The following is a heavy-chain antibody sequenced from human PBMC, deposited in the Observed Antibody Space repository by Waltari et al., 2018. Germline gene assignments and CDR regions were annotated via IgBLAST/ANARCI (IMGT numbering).Heavy chain of an antibody. V-gene: IGHV4-4*02. CDR1: GGSISSSTW. CDR3: ARALAVAAPDY. D-gene: IGHD6-19*01. J-gene: IGHJ4*02. CDR2: NYHSGST. Sequence: QVQLQESGAGLVKPSGTLSLTCAVYGGSISSSTWWSWVRQPPGKGLEWIGENYHSGSTDYYPALKSRVTIAVDKSKNQFSLQLSSVTAADTAVYYCARALAVAAPDYWGQGTLVTVSS.